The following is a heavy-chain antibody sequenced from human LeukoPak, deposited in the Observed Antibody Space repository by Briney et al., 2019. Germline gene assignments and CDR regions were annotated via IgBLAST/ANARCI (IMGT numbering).Heavy chain of an antibody. Sequence: ASVKASCKASGYTFTSYGISWVRQAPGQGLEWMGWISAYNGNTNYAQKLQGRVTMTTDTSTSTAYMELRSLRSEDTAVYYCARMAGRWLQFTPFYFDYWGQGTLVTVSS. CDR2: ISAYNGNT. D-gene: IGHD5-24*01. J-gene: IGHJ4*02. CDR3: ARMAGRWLQFTPFYFDY. V-gene: IGHV1-18*01. CDR1: GYTFTSYG.